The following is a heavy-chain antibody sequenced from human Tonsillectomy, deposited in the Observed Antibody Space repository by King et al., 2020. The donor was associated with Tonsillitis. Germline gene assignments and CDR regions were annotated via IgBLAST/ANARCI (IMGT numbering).Heavy chain of an antibody. V-gene: IGHV3-21*01. J-gene: IGHJ3*02. CDR3: ARVYGDFAFDI. Sequence: VQLVESGGGLVKPGGSLRLSCAASGFTSTTYSMNWVRQAPGKGLEWVSSISSGPSYIYYADSVKGRFTISRDNAKNSLYLQLTSLRGEDTAVYFCARVYGDFAFDIWGQGTMVTVSS. CDR2: ISSGPSYI. CDR1: GFTSTTYS. D-gene: IGHD4-17*01.